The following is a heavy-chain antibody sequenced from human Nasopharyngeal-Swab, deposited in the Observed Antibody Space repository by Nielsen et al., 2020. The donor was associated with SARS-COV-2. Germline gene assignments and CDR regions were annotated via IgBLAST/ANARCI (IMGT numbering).Heavy chain of an antibody. D-gene: IGHD3-10*01. CDR1: GFTFSSYS. CDR3: AKDFVGQMDV. J-gene: IGHJ6*02. V-gene: IGHV3-7*03. Sequence: GSLRLSCAASGFTFSSYSMNWVRQAPGKGLEWVANIKQDGSEKYYVDSVKGRFTISRDNAKNSLYLQMNSLRAEDTAVYYCAKDFVGQMDVWGQGTTVTVSS. CDR2: IKQDGSEK.